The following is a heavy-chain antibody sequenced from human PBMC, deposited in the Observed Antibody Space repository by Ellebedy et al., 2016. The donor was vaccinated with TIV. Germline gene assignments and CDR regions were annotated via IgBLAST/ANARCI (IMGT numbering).Heavy chain of an antibody. CDR2: ISDDGGNK. J-gene: IGHJ4*02. Sequence: GGSLRLSXAASGLTFSSFAIHWVRQAPGKGLEWVAVISDDGGNKYYIDSVKGRFTISRDNSKNTLYLQMNSLRAEDTAVYYCAKIRAQWEPLDYWGQGTLVTVSS. V-gene: IGHV3-30*18. D-gene: IGHD1-26*01. CDR1: GLTFSSFA. CDR3: AKIRAQWEPLDY.